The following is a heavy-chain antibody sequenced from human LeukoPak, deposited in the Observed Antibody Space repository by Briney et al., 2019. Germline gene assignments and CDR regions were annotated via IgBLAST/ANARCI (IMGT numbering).Heavy chain of an antibody. J-gene: IGHJ6*02. D-gene: IGHD3-16*01. CDR3: ARVRGGRSWYYYGMDV. CDR1: GFTFSSYW. V-gene: IGHV3-74*01. CDR2: IASDGSST. Sequence: GGSLRLSCAASGFTFSSYWMNWVRQAPGKGLVWVSRIASDGSSTTYADSVKGRFSISRDNAKNTLYLQMNSLRPEDTAMYYCARVRGGRSWYYYGMDVWGRGTTVTVSS.